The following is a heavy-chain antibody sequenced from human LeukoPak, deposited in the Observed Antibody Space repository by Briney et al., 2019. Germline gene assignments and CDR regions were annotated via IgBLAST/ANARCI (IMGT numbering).Heavy chain of an antibody. D-gene: IGHD6-19*01. V-gene: IGHV5-51*01. Sequence: GESLKISCKGSGYSFTSYWIGWVRQMPGKGLEWMGIIYPGDSDTRYSPSFQGQVTISADKSISTAYLQWSSLKASDTAIYYCARQKIAVAGASYYYYGMDVWGQGTTVTVSS. CDR1: GYSFTSYW. J-gene: IGHJ6*02. CDR2: IYPGDSDT. CDR3: ARQKIAVAGASYYYYGMDV.